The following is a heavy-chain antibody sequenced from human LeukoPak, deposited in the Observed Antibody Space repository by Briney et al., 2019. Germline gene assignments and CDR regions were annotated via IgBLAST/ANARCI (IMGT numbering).Heavy chain of an antibody. D-gene: IGHD3-22*01. CDR1: GFTFSSYW. V-gene: IGHV3-7*03. Sequence: GGSLRLSCAASGFTFSSYWMSWVRQAPGKGLEWVANIKQDGSEKYYVDSVKGRFTISRDNSKNTLYLQMNSLRAEDTAVYYCAKDRFSHYYDSMDAFDIWGQGTMVTVSS. CDR2: IKQDGSEK. J-gene: IGHJ3*02. CDR3: AKDRFSHYYDSMDAFDI.